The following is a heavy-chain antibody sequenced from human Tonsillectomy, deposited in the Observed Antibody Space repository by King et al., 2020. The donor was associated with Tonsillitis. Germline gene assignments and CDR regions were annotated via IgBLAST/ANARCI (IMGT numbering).Heavy chain of an antibody. Sequence: EVQLVESGGGLVQPGGSLRLSCPASGFTFNSYAMSWVRQAPGKGLEWVSSISGSGDSTYYADSVKGRFTISRDNSKNTLYLQMSSLRAEDTAVYYCAKGNKWVTMVRGVIPFYYWGQGTLVTVSS. CDR1: GFTFNSYA. J-gene: IGHJ4*02. V-gene: IGHV3-23*04. D-gene: IGHD3-10*01. CDR3: AKGNKWVTMVRGVIPFYY. CDR2: ISGSGDST.